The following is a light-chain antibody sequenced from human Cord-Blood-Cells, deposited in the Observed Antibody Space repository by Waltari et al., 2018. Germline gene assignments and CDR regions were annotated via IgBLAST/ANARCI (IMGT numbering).Light chain of an antibody. CDR1: QSVSSY. CDR2: DAS. CDR3: QQRSNWPRALT. V-gene: IGKV3-11*01. J-gene: IGKJ4*01. Sequence: EIVLTQSPATLSLSPGDRATHSCRASQSVSSYLAWYQQKPGQAPRLLIYDASNRATGIPARFSGSGSGTDFTLTISSLEPEDFAVYYCQQRSNWPRALTFGGGTKVEIK.